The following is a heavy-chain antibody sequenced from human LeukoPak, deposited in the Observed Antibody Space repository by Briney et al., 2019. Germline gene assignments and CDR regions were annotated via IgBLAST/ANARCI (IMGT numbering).Heavy chain of an antibody. D-gene: IGHD4-17*01. CDR2: INPSGGST. J-gene: IGHJ3*02. CDR1: GYTFTSYY. Sequence: ASVKVSCKASGYTFTSYYMHWVRQAPGQGLEWMGIINPSGGSTSYAQKFQGRVTMTRDTSTSTVYMELSSLRSEDTAVYYCARHYPDYGDYEGSAFDIWGQGTMVTVSS. CDR3: ARHYPDYGDYEGSAFDI. V-gene: IGHV1-46*01.